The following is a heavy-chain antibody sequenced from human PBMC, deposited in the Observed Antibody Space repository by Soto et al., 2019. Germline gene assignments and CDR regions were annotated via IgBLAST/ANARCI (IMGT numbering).Heavy chain of an antibody. D-gene: IGHD6-25*01. CDR3: ARDNAAPYYCYCGMDV. V-gene: IGHV3-30-3*01. Sequence: GGSLRLSCAASGFTFSSYAMHWVRQAPGKGLEWVAVISYDGSNKYYADSVKGRFTISRDNSKNTLYLQMNSLRAEDTAVYYCARDNAAPYYCYCGMDVWGRGXTVTVAS. CDR2: ISYDGSNK. CDR1: GFTFSSYA. J-gene: IGHJ6*02.